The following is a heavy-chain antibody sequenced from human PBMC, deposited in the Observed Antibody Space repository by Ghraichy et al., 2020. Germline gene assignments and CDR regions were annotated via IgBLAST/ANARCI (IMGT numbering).Heavy chain of an antibody. CDR2: VFNSEST. CDR3: ATAPMLMVRAEYFQH. J-gene: IGHJ1*01. Sequence: SENLSLTCNVSGGSISDDTYYWGWIRQPPGRGLEWIGSVFNSESTHYKPSLKSRVSISVDTSKNQFSLKLTSVTAADTGVYYCATAPMLMVRAEYFQHWGHGTLVTVSS. D-gene: IGHD3-10*01. V-gene: IGHV4-39*01. CDR1: GGSISDDTYY.